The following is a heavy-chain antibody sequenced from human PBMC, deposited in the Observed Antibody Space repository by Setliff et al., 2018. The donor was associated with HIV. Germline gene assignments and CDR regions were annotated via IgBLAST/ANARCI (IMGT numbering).Heavy chain of an antibody. J-gene: IGHJ4*02. V-gene: IGHV3-48*03. D-gene: IGHD1-7*01. Sequence: PGGSLRLSCAASGFTFKNYDMNWVRQAPGGGLEWVSFISVSGFYIHYADFVKGRFTISRDNARNSVSLQLNSLRAEDTAVYYCAREGITGTTLHPYWGQGTLVTVSS. CDR1: GFTFKNYD. CDR2: ISVSGFYI. CDR3: AREGITGTTLHPY.